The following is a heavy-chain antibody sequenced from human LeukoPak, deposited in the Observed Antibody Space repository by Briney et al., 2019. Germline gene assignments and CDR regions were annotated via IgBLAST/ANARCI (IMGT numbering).Heavy chain of an antibody. J-gene: IGHJ4*02. CDR2: IYYSGST. CDR1: GGSISSSSYY. CDR3: ARGGDDFWSGYYRSRNKFDY. V-gene: IGHV4-39*07. D-gene: IGHD3-3*01. Sequence: SETLSLTCTVSGGSISSSSYYWGWIRQPPGKGLEWIGSIYYSGSTYYNPSLKSRVTISVDTSKNQFSLKLSSVTAADTAVYYCARGGDDFWSGYYRSRNKFDYWGQGTLVTVSS.